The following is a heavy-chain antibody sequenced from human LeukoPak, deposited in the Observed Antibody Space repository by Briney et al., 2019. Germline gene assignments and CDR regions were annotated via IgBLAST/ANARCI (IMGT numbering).Heavy chain of an antibody. CDR1: EFSVGSNY. J-gene: IGHJ5*02. CDR2: IYSGGST. D-gene: IGHD6-19*01. CDR3: ARDQGQWLVSFSYWFDP. V-gene: IGHV3-66*01. Sequence: PGGSLRLSCAASEFSVGSNYMTWVRQAPGKGLEWVSLIYSGGSTYYADSVKGRFTISRDNSKNTLYLQMNSLRAEDTAVYYCARDQGQWLVSFSYWFDPWGQGTLVTVSS.